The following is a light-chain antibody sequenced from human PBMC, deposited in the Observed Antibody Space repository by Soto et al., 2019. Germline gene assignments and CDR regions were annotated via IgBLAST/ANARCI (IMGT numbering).Light chain of an antibody. V-gene: IGKV3-11*01. CDR3: QHRSNCSPCT. Sequence: EIVLTQSPATLSLSPGERATLSCRASQSVSNYLAWYQQKPGQAPRLLIYAASNRATGIPARFSGSGSGTDVTLTISSLEPDDFAVYYCQHRSNCSPCTFGPGTKVDIK. CDR1: QSVSNY. J-gene: IGKJ3*01. CDR2: AAS.